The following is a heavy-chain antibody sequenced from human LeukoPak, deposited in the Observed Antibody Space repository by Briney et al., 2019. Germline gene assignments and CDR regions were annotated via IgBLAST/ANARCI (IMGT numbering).Heavy chain of an antibody. CDR2: ISSSGSTI. Sequence: GGSLRLSCAASGFTFSSYEMNWVRQAPGKGLEWVSYISSSGSTIYYADSVKGRYTISRDNAKNSLYLQMNSLRAEDTAVYYCARSGAYYDILTGYYIDYWGQGTLVTVSS. J-gene: IGHJ4*02. D-gene: IGHD3-9*01. V-gene: IGHV3-48*03. CDR1: GFTFSSYE. CDR3: ARSGAYYDILTGYYIDY.